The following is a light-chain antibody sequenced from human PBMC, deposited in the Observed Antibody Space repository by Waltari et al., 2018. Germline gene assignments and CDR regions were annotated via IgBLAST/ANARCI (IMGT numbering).Light chain of an antibody. CDR1: QGISSY. CDR2: AAS. Sequence: AIRITQSPSSLSASTGDRVTITCRASQGISSYLAWYQQKPGKPPKLLIYAASTLQSGVPSRFSGSGSGTDFTLTISCLQSEDFATYYCQQYYSYPPAFGGGTKVEIK. J-gene: IGKJ4*01. CDR3: QQYYSYPPA. V-gene: IGKV1-8*01.